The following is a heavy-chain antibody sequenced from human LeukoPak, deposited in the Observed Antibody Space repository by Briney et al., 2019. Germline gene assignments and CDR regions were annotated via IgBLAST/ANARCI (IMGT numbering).Heavy chain of an antibody. CDR1: GGSFSGYY. CDR2: IYYSGTT. CDR3: ARVERFWEPNWFDP. Sequence: SETLSLTCAVYGGSFSGYYWGWIRQPPGKGLEWIGSIYYSGTTNYNPSLKSRVTISVDTSKNQFSLKLSSVTAADTAVYYCARVERFWEPNWFDPWGQGTLVTVSS. J-gene: IGHJ5*02. D-gene: IGHD3-3*01. V-gene: IGHV4-34*01.